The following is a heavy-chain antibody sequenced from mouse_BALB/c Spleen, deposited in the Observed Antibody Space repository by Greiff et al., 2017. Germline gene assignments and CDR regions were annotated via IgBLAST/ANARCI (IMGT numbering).Heavy chain of an antibody. J-gene: IGHJ2*01. D-gene: IGHD2-1*01. CDR2: ISSGGSYT. CDR3: ARQGYYGNSLDY. Sequence: EVKLMESGGDLVKPGGSLKLSCAASGFTFSSYGMSWVRQTPDKRLEWVATISSGGSYTYYPDSVKGRFTISRDNAKNTLYLQMSSLKSEDTAMYYCARQGYYGNSLDYWGQGTTLTVSS. CDR1: GFTFSSYG. V-gene: IGHV5-6*01.